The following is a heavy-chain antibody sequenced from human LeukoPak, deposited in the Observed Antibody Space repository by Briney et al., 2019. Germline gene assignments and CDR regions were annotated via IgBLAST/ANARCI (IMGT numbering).Heavy chain of an antibody. V-gene: IGHV4-34*01. CDR3: AGGIAAAPNWFDP. D-gene: IGHD6-13*01. Sequence: PSETLSLTCAVYGESFSGYYWSWIRQPPGKGLEWIGYIYHSGSTYYNPSLKSRVTISVDRSKNQFSLKLSSVTAADTAVYYCAGGIAAAPNWFDPWGQGTLFTVSS. J-gene: IGHJ5*02. CDR2: IYHSGST. CDR1: GESFSGYY.